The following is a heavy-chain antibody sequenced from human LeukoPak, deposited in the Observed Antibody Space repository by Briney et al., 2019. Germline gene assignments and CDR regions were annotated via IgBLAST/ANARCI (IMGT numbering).Heavy chain of an antibody. D-gene: IGHD3-10*01. CDR1: GGSVSSSSDY. CDR2: IYYSGST. Sequence: LETLALTCTVSGGSVSSSSDYWSWIRQPPGKGLEWIGYIYYSGSTNYNPSLKSRVTISADTSKNQFSLKLTSVTAADTAVYYCARIEYDHGSGSYYFDYWGQGTLVTVSS. CDR3: ARIEYDHGSGSYYFDY. J-gene: IGHJ4*02. V-gene: IGHV4-61*01.